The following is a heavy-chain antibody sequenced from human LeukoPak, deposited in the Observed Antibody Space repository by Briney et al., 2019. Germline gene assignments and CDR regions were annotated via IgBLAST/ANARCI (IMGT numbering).Heavy chain of an antibody. CDR1: GGTFSSYA. CDR2: IIPIFGTA. V-gene: IGHV1-69*13. CDR3: ARDPMNYDILTGYYPQYYYYGMDV. D-gene: IGHD3-9*01. Sequence: GASVKVSCKASGGTFSSYAISWVRQAPGQGLEWMGGIIPIFGTANYAQKFQGRVTITADESTSTAYMELSSLRSEDTAVNYCARDPMNYDILTGYYPQYYYYGMDVWGQGTTVTVSS. J-gene: IGHJ6*02.